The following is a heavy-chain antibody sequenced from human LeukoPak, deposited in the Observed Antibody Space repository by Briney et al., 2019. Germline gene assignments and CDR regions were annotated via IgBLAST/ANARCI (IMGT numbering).Heavy chain of an antibody. CDR2: ISSSSSYI. J-gene: IGHJ5*02. Sequence: PGGSLRPSCAASGFTFSSYSMNWVRQAPGKGLEWVSSISSSSSYIYYADSVKGRFTISRDNAKNLLYLQMNSLRAEDMAVYYCARANDYGVSFDPWGQGTLVTVSS. V-gene: IGHV3-21*01. CDR1: GFTFSSYS. D-gene: IGHD4-17*01. CDR3: ARANDYGVSFDP.